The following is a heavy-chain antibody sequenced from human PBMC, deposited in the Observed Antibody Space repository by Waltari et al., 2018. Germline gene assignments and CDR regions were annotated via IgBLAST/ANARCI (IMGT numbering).Heavy chain of an antibody. Sequence: EVQLVESGGGLVQPGRSLRLSCAASGFTSADYAMHWVRQDPGKGLGWFSGISWNSGSIVYADSVKGRFTSSRDNSKNTLFLQMDSLRAEDTAVYYCAKALTLSSTWDMHWGQGTLVTVSS. CDR1: GFTSADYA. J-gene: IGHJ4*02. CDR3: AKALTLSSTWDMH. D-gene: IGHD6-13*01. CDR2: ISWNSGSI. V-gene: IGHV3-9*02.